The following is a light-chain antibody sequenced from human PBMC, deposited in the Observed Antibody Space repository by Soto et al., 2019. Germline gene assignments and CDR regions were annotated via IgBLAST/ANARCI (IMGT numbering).Light chain of an antibody. CDR2: AAS. CDR3: QQSYRTPLT. V-gene: IGKV1-39*01. Sequence: DIQMTQSPSSLSASVGDRVIITCRASQSISSHLNWYQQKPGKAPKLLINAASSLQSGVPSRFSGSGSGTDFTLTISSLQPEDFATYYCQQSYRTPLTFGGGTKVEIK. CDR1: QSISSH. J-gene: IGKJ4*01.